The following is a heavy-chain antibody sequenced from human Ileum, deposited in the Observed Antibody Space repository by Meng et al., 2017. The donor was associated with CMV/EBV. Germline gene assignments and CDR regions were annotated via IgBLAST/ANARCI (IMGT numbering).Heavy chain of an antibody. J-gene: IGHJ3*02. D-gene: IGHD1-26*01. CDR2: IYDSGST. V-gene: IGHV4-59*01. CDR3: ARPLSGVGAPAVYGINI. Sequence: QESRPGLVKLSAPLALPFTGSCGSSSNNYWIWTRQSPGKGLEWVGNIYDSGSTNYNPSLKGRVTISVDSSKNQFSLKLSSVTAADTAVYYCARPLSGVGAPAVYGINIWGQGTMVTVSS. CDR1: CGSSSNNY.